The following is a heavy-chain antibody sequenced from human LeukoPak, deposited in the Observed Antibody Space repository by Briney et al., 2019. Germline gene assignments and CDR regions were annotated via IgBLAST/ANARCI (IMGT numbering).Heavy chain of an antibody. V-gene: IGHV1-3*03. J-gene: IGHJ5*02. Sequence: ASVKVSCKASGYTFTNYAIQWVRQAPGQRLEWMGWINAGNGNTKYSQEFQGRVTIIRDTSASTAYMELSSLRSEDTAVYYCARDNSVEDTAWWFDPWGQGTLVTVSS. CDR1: GYTFTNYA. CDR2: INAGNGNT. D-gene: IGHD4-23*01. CDR3: ARDNSVEDTAWWFDP.